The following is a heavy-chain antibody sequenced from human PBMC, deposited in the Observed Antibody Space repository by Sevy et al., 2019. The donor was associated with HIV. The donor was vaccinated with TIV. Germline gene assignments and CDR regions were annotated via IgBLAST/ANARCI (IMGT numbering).Heavy chain of an antibody. J-gene: IGHJ6*02. CDR3: TTQDIVVAAVRNYGMDV. V-gene: IGHV3-15*01. CDR2: IKSKTDGGTT. CDR1: GFTFSNAW. D-gene: IGHD2-2*01. Sequence: GGSLRLSCAASGFTFSNAWMSWVRQAPGKGLEWVGRIKSKTDGGTTDYAAPVKGRFTISRDDSKNTLYLQMNSLKTEDTAVYYCTTQDIVVAAVRNYGMDVWGQGTTVTVSS.